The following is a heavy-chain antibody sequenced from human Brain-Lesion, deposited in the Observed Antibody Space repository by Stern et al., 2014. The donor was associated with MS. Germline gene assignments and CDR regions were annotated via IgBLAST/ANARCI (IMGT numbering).Heavy chain of an antibody. CDR2: LHYSGGT. CDR3: ARVPDYGDAFFDY. Sequence: VQLVESGPGLVKPSQTLSLTCTVSGGSISSGANYWSWIRQPPGKGPEWIGYLHYSGGTYFNPSLKSRATISADTSKNQFSLKLNSMTAADTAVYYCARVPDYGDAFFDYWGQGILVTVSS. D-gene: IGHD4-17*01. V-gene: IGHV4-30-4*01. J-gene: IGHJ4*02. CDR1: GGSISSGANY.